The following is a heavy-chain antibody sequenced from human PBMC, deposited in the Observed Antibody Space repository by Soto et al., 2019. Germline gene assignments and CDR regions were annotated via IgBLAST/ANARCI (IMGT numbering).Heavy chain of an antibody. Sequence: QLQLQESGPGLVKPSETLSLTCTVSGGSISSDSYYWGWMRQPPGKGLEWIGNIYYSGSTYYNPSLKSRVTISVDTSTHQFSLKLSSVTAAEPAVYYCVRHSSAGTNYWGQGTRVTVSS. CDR2: IYYSGST. D-gene: IGHD1-1*01. CDR3: VRHSSAGTNY. CDR1: GGSISSDSYY. J-gene: IGHJ4*02. V-gene: IGHV4-39*01.